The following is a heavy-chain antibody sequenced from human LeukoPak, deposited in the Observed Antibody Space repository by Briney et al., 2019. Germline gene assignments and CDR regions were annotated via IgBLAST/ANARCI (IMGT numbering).Heavy chain of an antibody. V-gene: IGHV1-2*02. CDR2: INPKNGGP. Sequence: ASEKVSCKASGYTFTGYYIHWVRQAPGQGLEWMGWINPKNGGPNYAQKFQGRVTMTRDTSISTVYMELNRLMSDDTAMYYCATDHLLHGSHWFDPWGQGTLVTVSS. D-gene: IGHD2-2*03. CDR3: ATDHLLHGSHWFDP. CDR1: GYTFTGYY. J-gene: IGHJ5*02.